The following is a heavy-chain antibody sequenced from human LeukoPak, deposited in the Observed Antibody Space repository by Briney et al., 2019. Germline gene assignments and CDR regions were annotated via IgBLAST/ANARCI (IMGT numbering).Heavy chain of an antibody. CDR1: GFTFSSYA. CDR3: AKAALGVTNPGYGVDV. D-gene: IGHD3-3*01. J-gene: IGHJ6*02. V-gene: IGHV3-23*01. Sequence: GGSLRLSCAASGFTFSSYAMSWVRQAPGKGLEWVSAISGSGGSTYYADSVKGRFTISRDNSKNTLYLQMNSLRAEDTAVYYCAKAALGVTNPGYGVDVWGQGTTVTVSS. CDR2: ISGSGGST.